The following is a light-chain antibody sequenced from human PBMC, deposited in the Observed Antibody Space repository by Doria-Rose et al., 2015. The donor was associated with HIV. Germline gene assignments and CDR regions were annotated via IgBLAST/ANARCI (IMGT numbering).Light chain of an antibody. CDR2: DGS. CDR1: QSFSSTY. J-gene: IGKJ1*01. Sequence: TQSPGTLSLSPGERATLSCRDSQSFSSTYLAWYQQKPGQAPSLLIYDGSTMATGIPDRFSASGSGTDFTLTINRLEPEDFALYYCHQYGTSWTFGQGTKVGI. CDR3: HQYGTSWT. V-gene: IGKV3-20*01.